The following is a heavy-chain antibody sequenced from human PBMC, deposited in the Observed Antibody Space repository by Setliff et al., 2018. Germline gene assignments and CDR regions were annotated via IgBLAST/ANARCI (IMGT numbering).Heavy chain of an antibody. CDR3: VRLEYAYGQGDY. Sequence: GESLKISCKGSGYSFTSYWIGWVRQMPGKGLEWVGIIWPPNSLAKYSPSVEGQVTISVDRSINTAYLQWNSLKASDTAMYYCVRLEYAYGQGDYWGQGTLVTVSS. J-gene: IGHJ4*02. CDR2: IWPPNSLA. CDR1: GYSFTSYW. D-gene: IGHD3-10*01. V-gene: IGHV5-51*01.